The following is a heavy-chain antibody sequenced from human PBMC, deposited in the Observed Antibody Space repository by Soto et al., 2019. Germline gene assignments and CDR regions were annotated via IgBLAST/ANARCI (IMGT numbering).Heavy chain of an antibody. D-gene: IGHD6-19*01. Sequence: PSETLSLTCTVSGGSISSYYWSWIRQPPGKGLEWIGYIYYSGSTNYNPSLKSRVTISVDTSKNQFSLKLSSVTAADTAVYYCASHGIAVAGTFDYWGQGTLVPVSS. J-gene: IGHJ4*02. CDR2: IYYSGST. V-gene: IGHV4-59*08. CDR3: ASHGIAVAGTFDY. CDR1: GGSISSYY.